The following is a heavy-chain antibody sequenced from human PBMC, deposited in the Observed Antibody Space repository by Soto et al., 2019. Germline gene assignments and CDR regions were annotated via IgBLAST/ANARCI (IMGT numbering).Heavy chain of an antibody. J-gene: IGHJ4*02. Sequence: SETLSLTGDVSGYSISSGFYRAWVRQPPGKGMEWIGSINHRGNSYYNPSLKSRVTISVDTSKNQGSLKVSSVTAADTAVYYCVRSGDDYGSYIDYWGQGTLVT. CDR2: INHRGNS. CDR1: GYSISSGFY. CDR3: VRSGDDYGSYIDY. D-gene: IGHD4-17*01. V-gene: IGHV4-38-2*01.